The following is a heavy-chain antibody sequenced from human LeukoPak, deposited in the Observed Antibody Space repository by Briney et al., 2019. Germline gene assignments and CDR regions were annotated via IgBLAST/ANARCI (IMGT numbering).Heavy chain of an antibody. CDR3: ARVTVFYGMDV. D-gene: IGHD4-11*01. V-gene: IGHV3-53*04. CDR2: IYIGGST. J-gene: IGHJ6*02. CDR1: GFTVSSNY. Sequence: GGSLRLSCAASGFTVSSNYMSWVRQAPGKGLEGVSVIYIGGSTYYADSVKGRFTISRHNSKNTLYLQMKSLRAEDTAVYYCARVTVFYGMDVWGQGTTVTVSS.